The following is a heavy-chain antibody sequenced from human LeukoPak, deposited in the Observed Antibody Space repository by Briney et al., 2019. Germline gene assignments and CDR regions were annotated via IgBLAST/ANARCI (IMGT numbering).Heavy chain of an antibody. CDR3: ARGGVFSAVGFDY. J-gene: IGHJ4*02. D-gene: IGHD4-23*01. CDR2: IYYTGST. V-gene: IGHV4-30-4*08. Sequence: PSQTLSLTCTVSGGSISSGDYYWSWIRQPPGKGLEWIGYIYYTGSTYYNPSLKSRVTISVDTSKNRFSLKLSSVTAADTAVYYCARGGVFSAVGFDYWGQGTLVTVSS. CDR1: GGSISSGDYY.